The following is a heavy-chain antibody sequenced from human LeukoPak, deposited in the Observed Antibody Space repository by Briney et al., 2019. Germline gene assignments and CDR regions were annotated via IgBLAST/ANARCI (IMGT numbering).Heavy chain of an antibody. CDR1: GFTFSSYA. D-gene: IGHD6-13*01. CDR2: IGGSGSRT. Sequence: GGSPRLSCAASGFTFSSYAMSWVRQAPGKGLEWVSAIGGSGSRTYYADSVKGRFTISRDNSRNVLYLQMNSLRAEDTAVYYCATQPRAVAGSVPVDYWGQGTLVTVSS. CDR3: ATQPRAVAGSVPVDY. J-gene: IGHJ4*02. V-gene: IGHV3-23*01.